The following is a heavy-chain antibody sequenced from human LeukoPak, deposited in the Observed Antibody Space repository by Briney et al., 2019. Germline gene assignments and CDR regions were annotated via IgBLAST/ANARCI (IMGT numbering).Heavy chain of an antibody. Sequence: LAGGSLRLSCAASGFTFSNYWMSWVRQAPGKGLEWVANIKVDGSEKYYLDSVKGRFTISRDNAKNSVYLQVNSLRTEDTAVYYCARKTGMTGEAFDYWGQGTLVTVSS. CDR1: GFTFSNYW. CDR3: ARKTGMTGEAFDY. CDR2: IKVDGSEK. V-gene: IGHV3-7*03. J-gene: IGHJ4*02. D-gene: IGHD1-1*01.